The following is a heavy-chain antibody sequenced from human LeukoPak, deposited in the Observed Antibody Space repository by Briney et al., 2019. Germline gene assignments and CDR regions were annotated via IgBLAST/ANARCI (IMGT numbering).Heavy chain of an antibody. V-gene: IGHV4-34*01. D-gene: IGHD1-26*01. CDR3: ARGQTIVGATGDF. CDR2: INHSGST. Sequence: PSETLSLTCAVYGGSFSGYYWNWIRQPPGKGLEWIGEINHSGSTNYNPSLKSRVTISVDTSKNQFSLKLSSVTAADTAVYYCARGQTIVGATGDFWGQGTLVTVSS. CDR1: GGSFSGYY. J-gene: IGHJ4*02.